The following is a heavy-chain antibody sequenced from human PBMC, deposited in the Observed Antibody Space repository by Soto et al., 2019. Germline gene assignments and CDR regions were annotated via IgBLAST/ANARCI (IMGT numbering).Heavy chain of an antibody. D-gene: IGHD3-10*01. CDR1: GFTFSSYS. CDR2: ISSSSSYI. CDR3: ARVRFPGDYYYGMDV. V-gene: IGHV3-21*01. Sequence: EVQLVESGGGLVKPGGSLRLSCAASGFTFSSYSMNWVRQAPGKGLEWVSSISSSSSYIYYADSVKGRFTISRDNAKNSLYLQMNSLRAEDTAVYYCARVRFPGDYYYGMDVWGQGTTVTVSS. J-gene: IGHJ6*02.